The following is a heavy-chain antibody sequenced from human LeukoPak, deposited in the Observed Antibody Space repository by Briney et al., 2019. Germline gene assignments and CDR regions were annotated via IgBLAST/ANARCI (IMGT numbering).Heavy chain of an antibody. J-gene: IGHJ5*02. Sequence: SETLSLTCTVSGGSISSYYWSWIRQPAGKGLEWIGRIYTSGSTNYNPSLKSRVTISVDTSKNQFSLKLSSVTAADTAVYYCARVLTGYSSSWYWFWFDPWGQGTLVTVSS. D-gene: IGHD6-13*01. V-gene: IGHV4-4*07. CDR2: IYTSGST. CDR3: ARVLTGYSSSWYWFWFDP. CDR1: GGSISSYY.